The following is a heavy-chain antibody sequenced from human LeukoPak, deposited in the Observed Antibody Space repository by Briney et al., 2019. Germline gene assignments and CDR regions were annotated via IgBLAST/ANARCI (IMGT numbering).Heavy chain of an antibody. CDR1: GYTFTSYG. D-gene: IGHD7-27*01. CDR3: ARDLTGEEDDY. J-gene: IGHJ4*02. CDR2: INPSGGST. V-gene: IGHV1-46*01. Sequence: GASVKVSCKASGYTFTSYGISWVRQAPGQGLEWMGIINPSGGSTSYAQKFQGRVTMTRDTSTSTVYMELSSLRSEDTAVYYCARDLTGEEDDYWGQGTLVTVSS.